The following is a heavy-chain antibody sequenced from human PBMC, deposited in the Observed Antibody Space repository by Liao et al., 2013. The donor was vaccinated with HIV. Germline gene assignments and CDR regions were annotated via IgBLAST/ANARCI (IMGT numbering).Heavy chain of an antibody. CDR1: GGSVRSDY. V-gene: IGHV4-59*02. D-gene: IGHD3-9*01. CDR3: ARVLHYDILTGYSGNWYFDL. J-gene: IGHJ2*01. CDR2: IYYDGRS. Sequence: QVQLQESGPGLLKPSETLSLTCTVSGGSVRSDYWSWIRQSPGKGLEWIAYIYYDGRSGSNPSLKSRVTISVDTSTNQFSLNLNSVTAADTAIYYCARVLHYDILTGYSGNWYFDLWGRGTLVTVSS.